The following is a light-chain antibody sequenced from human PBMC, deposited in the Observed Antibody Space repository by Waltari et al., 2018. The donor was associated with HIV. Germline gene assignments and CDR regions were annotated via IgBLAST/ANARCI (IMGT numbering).Light chain of an antibody. J-gene: IGKJ3*01. CDR2: SAS. Sequence: DIQLTQSPSFLSASVGDRVIITCRASQDISTYLAWYQQKPGKAPELLIYSASTLQSGVPSSFSGGGSGPDFTLTISSLQPEDSATYFCQQVNTYPLTFGPGTKVDIK. CDR1: QDISTY. V-gene: IGKV1-9*01. CDR3: QQVNTYPLT.